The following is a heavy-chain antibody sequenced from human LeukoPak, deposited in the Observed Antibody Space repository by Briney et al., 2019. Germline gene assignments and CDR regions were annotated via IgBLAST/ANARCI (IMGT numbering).Heavy chain of an antibody. CDR3: ARARTSSGWSGDWFDP. Sequence: SETLSLTCSVSGDSISSNEWWSWVRQPPGKGLEWIGEVFHSGSTNYNPSLKSRVTISIDKSKNQFSLEVTSVTAADTAVYYCARARTSSGWSGDWFDPWGQGTLVTVSS. CDR1: GDSISSNEW. CDR2: VFHSGST. D-gene: IGHD6-19*01. J-gene: IGHJ5*02. V-gene: IGHV4-4*02.